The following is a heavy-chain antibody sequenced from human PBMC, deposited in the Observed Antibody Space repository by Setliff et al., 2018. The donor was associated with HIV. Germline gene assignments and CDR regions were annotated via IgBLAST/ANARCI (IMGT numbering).Heavy chain of an antibody. V-gene: IGHV4-34*01. Sequence: SETLSLTCAVYGGPFNVHNWNWVRQAPGKGLEWIGDISPTGITNYSPSLESRVSISVDTSRSQFSLTVRSLTAADTAVYYCARAGNYGAFDGFDIWGQGTMVTVSS. D-gene: IGHD1-7*01. CDR3: ARAGNYGAFDGFDI. J-gene: IGHJ3*02. CDR1: GGPFNVHN. CDR2: ISPTGIT.